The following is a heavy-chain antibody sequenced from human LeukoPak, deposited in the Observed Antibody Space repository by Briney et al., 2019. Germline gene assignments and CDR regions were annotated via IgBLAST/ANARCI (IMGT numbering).Heavy chain of an antibody. CDR2: INPNSGGT. CDR1: GYTFTDYY. Sequence: ASVKVSCKASGYTFTDYYMHWVRQAPGQGLEWMGWINPNSGGTNYAQKFQGRVTMTRDTSISTAYMELSRLRSDDTAVYYCAREGYYDNSGYYPLDYWGQGTLVTVSS. D-gene: IGHD3-22*01. V-gene: IGHV1-2*02. J-gene: IGHJ4*02. CDR3: AREGYYDNSGYYPLDY.